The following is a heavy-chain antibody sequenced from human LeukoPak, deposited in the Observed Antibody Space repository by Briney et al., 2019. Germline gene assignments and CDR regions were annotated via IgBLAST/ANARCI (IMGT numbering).Heavy chain of an antibody. CDR3: ARGRLTYYYDSSGYYFISQNDAFDI. D-gene: IGHD3-22*01. Sequence: SETLSLTCTVSGGSISGYYWSWIRQPPGKGLEWIGEINHSGSTNYNPSLKSRVTISVDTSKNQFSLKLSSVTAADTAVYYCARGRLTYYYDSSGYYFISQNDAFDIWGQGTMVTVSS. J-gene: IGHJ3*02. V-gene: IGHV4-34*01. CDR2: INHSGST. CDR1: GGSISGYY.